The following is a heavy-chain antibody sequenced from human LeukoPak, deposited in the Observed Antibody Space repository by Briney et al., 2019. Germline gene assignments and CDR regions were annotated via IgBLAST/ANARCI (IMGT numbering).Heavy chain of an antibody. CDR1: GYTFTSYG. V-gene: IGHV1-18*01. Sequence: GASVKVSCKASGYTFTSYGISWVRQAPGQGLEWMGWISAYNGNTNYAQKLQGRVTMTTDTSTSTAYMELRSLRSDDTAVYYCARDAGRPIWFGESHFDYWGQGTLVTVSS. CDR3: ARDAGRPIWFGESHFDY. CDR2: ISAYNGNT. D-gene: IGHD3-10*01. J-gene: IGHJ4*02.